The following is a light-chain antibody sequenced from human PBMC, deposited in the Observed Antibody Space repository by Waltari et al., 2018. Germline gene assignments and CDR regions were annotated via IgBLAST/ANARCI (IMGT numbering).Light chain of an antibody. V-gene: IGLV2-8*01. CDR3: SSYAGSNKLI. J-gene: IGLJ2*01. Sequence: QSALTQPPSASGSPGQTVIISCTGTSSDLGAYKYVSWYQQIPGRAPAPIIYEVDRRPPGVPDRFSGSKSGNTASLTVSGLQTEDEGDYYCSSYAGSNKLIFGGVTKLTVL. CDR2: EVD. CDR1: SSDLGAYKY.